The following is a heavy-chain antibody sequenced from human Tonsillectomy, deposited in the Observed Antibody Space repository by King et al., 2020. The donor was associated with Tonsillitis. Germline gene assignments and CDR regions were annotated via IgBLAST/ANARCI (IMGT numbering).Heavy chain of an antibody. CDR3: ARRVDLGDYGMDV. V-gene: IGHV5-10-1*03. CDR2: IDPSDSYT. J-gene: IGHJ6*02. Sequence: VQLVQSGAEVKKPGEPLRISCKGSGHRFTSYLISWVRQMPGKGLEWIGRIDPSDSYTNYSPSFQGHVTISADKSISTAYLQWSSLKASDTAMYYCARRVDLGDYGMDVWGQGTTVTVSS. CDR1: GHRFTSYL.